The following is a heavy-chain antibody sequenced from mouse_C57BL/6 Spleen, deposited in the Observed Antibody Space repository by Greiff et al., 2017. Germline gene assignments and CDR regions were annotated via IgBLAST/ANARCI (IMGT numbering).Heavy chain of an antibody. CDR2: ISSGGSYT. CDR1: GFTFSSYG. J-gene: IGHJ2*01. CDR3: ARHETGLDY. V-gene: IGHV5-6*02. Sequence: DVKLVESGGDLVKPGGSLKLSCAASGFTFSSYGMSWVRQTPDKRLEWVATISSGGSYTYYPDSVKGRFTISRDNAKNTLYLQMSSLKSEDTAMYYCARHETGLDYWGQGTTLTVAS. D-gene: IGHD4-1*01.